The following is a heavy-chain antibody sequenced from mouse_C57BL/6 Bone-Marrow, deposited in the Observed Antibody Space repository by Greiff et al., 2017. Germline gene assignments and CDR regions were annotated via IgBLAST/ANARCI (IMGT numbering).Heavy chain of an antibody. D-gene: IGHD4-1*01. Sequence: DVMLVESGGGLVKPGGSLKLSCAASGFTFSSYAMSWVRQTPEKRLEWVATISDGGSSTYYPDNVKGRFTISRDNAKNNLYLQMSHLKSEDTAMYYCARDCWAWFAYWGQGTLVTVSA. CDR1: GFTFSSYA. CDR3: ARDCWAWFAY. CDR2: ISDGGSST. J-gene: IGHJ3*01. V-gene: IGHV5-4*01.